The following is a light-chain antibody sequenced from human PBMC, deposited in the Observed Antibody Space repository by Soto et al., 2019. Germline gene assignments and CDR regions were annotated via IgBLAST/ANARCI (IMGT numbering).Light chain of an antibody. J-gene: IGLJ2*01. Sequence: QSALTQPASVSGSPGQSITISCTGTSSDVGGYDYVSWYQQHPGKAPKLMIYDVSIRPSGVSNRFSGSKSGNTASLTISGLQAEDEAHYYCNSYTSRTTVVFGGGTKLTVL. CDR3: NSYTSRTTVV. CDR1: SSDVGGYDY. CDR2: DVS. V-gene: IGLV2-14*01.